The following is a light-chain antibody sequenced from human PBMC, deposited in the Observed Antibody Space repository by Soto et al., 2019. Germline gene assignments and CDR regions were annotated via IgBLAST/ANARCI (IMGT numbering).Light chain of an antibody. CDR3: QQYGNSPFT. Sequence: PEERATLSCRASQSISSTSLAWYQQKPGQAPRLLIYGASTRATGIPDRFSGSESGTDFTLTISRLEPEDFVVYYCQQYGNSPFTFGQGTRLEI. V-gene: IGKV3-20*01. CDR1: QSISSTS. CDR2: GAS. J-gene: IGKJ5*01.